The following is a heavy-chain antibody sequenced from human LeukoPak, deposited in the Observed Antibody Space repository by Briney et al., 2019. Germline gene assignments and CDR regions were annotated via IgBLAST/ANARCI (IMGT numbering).Heavy chain of an antibody. D-gene: IGHD2-2*01. Sequence: GGSLRLSCAASGFTFSSYEMNWVRQAPGKGLEWVSYISSSGSTIYYADSVKGRFTISRDNAKNSLYLQMNSLRAEDTAVYYCARAGYCSSTSCRGHFDYWGQGTLVTVSS. V-gene: IGHV3-48*03. J-gene: IGHJ4*02. CDR2: ISSSGSTI. CDR3: ARAGYCSSTSCRGHFDY. CDR1: GFTFSSYE.